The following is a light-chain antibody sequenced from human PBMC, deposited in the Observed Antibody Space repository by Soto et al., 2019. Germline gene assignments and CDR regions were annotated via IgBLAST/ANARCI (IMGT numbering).Light chain of an antibody. CDR1: ISDIGGYNY. J-gene: IGLJ1*01. CDR2: EVS. Sequence: QSALTQPASVCGSPGQSITISCAGTISDIGGYNYVSWYQQHPGKAPKVMIYEVSNRPSGVSNRFSGSKSGKTASLTISGLQAEDVADYYCSSYTSSSTLYVFGSGTKVTV. V-gene: IGLV2-14*01. CDR3: SSYTSSSTLYV.